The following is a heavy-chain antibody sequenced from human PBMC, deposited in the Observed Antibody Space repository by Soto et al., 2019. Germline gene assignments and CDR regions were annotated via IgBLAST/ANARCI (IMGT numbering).Heavy chain of an antibody. CDR3: ARAGGIGDYPERGPYYYGMDV. CDR1: GGSISSGDYY. D-gene: IGHD4-17*01. V-gene: IGHV4-30-4*01. J-gene: IGHJ6*02. Sequence: LSLTCTVSGGSISSGDYYWSWIRQPPGKGLGWIGYIYYSGSTYYNPSLKSRVTISVDTSKNQFSLKLSSVTAADTAVYYCARAGGIGDYPERGPYYYGMDVWGQGTTVAVSS. CDR2: IYYSGST.